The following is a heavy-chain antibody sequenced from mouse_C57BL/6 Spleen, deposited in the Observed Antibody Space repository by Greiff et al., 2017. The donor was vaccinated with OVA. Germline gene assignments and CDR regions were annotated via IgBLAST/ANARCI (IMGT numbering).Heavy chain of an antibody. CDR1: GFSLTSYG. Sequence: VHLVESGPGLVAPSQSLSITCTVSGFSLTSYGVHWVRQPPGKGLEWLVVIWSDGSTTYNSALKSRLSISKDNSNSQVFLKMNSLQTDDTAMYYCARHTDYYGSSYDAMDYWGQGTSVTVSS. CDR3: ARHTDYYGSSYDAMDY. V-gene: IGHV2-6-1*01. J-gene: IGHJ4*01. D-gene: IGHD1-1*01. CDR2: IWSDGST.